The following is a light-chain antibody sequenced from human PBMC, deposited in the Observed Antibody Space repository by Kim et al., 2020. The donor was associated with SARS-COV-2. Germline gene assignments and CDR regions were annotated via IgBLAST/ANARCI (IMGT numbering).Light chain of an antibody. CDR3: AAWDDSLSGRV. Sequence: GQRVTISCPGSRSNIGSNYVSWYQQLPGAAPKLLIYRNNQRPSGVPDRFSGSKSGTSASLAISGLRSEDEADYYCAAWDDSLSGRVFGGGTQLTVL. CDR1: RSNIGSNY. CDR2: RNN. J-gene: IGLJ3*02. V-gene: IGLV1-47*01.